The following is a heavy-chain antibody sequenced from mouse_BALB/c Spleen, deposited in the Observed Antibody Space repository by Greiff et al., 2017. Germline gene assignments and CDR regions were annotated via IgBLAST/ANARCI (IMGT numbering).Heavy chain of an antibody. Sequence: DVKLVESGGGLVKPGGSLKLSCAASGFTFSSYGMSWVRQTPDKRLELVATINSNGGSTYYPDSVKGRFTISRDNAKNTLYLQMSSLKSEDTAMYYCARKDYRYGWFAYWGQGTLVTVSA. CDR2: INSNGGST. CDR3: ARKDYRYGWFAY. CDR1: GFTFSSYG. D-gene: IGHD2-14*01. J-gene: IGHJ3*01. V-gene: IGHV5-6-3*01.